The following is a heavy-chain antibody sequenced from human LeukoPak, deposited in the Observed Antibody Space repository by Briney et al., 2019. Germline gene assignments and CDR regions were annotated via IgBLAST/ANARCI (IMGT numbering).Heavy chain of an antibody. D-gene: IGHD3-9*01. CDR1: GFTFSSYS. CDR2: ISSSSSTI. CDR3: ARDSVLRYFDWLQNNAFDI. V-gene: IGHV3-48*01. J-gene: IGHJ3*02. Sequence: GGSLRLSCAASGFTFSSYSMNWVRQAPGKGLEWVSYISSSSSTIYYADSVKGRFTISRDNAKNSLYLQMNSLRAEDTAVYYCARDSVLRYFDWLQNNAFDIWGQGTMVTVSS.